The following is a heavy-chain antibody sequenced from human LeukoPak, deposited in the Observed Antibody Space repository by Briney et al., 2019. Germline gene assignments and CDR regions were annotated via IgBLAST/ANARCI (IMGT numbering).Heavy chain of an antibody. J-gene: IGHJ5*02. Sequence: SETLSLTCTVSGGSISSSYYYWGWIRQPPGKGLEWIGSIYYSGSTYYNPSLKSRVTISVDTSKNQFSLKLRSVTAADTAVYYCARRRAGRDWFDPWGQGTLVTVSS. V-gene: IGHV4-39*01. CDR3: ARRRAGRDWFDP. CDR2: IYYSGST. CDR1: GGSISSSYYY. D-gene: IGHD6-19*01.